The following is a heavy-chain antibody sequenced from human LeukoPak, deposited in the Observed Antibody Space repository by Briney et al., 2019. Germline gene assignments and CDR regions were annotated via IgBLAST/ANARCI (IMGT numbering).Heavy chain of an antibody. J-gene: IGHJ4*02. CDR2: ISSSGSTI. Sequence: GGSLRLSCAASGFTFSSYEMNWVRQAPGKGLEWVSYISSSGSTIYYADSVKGRFTISRDNAKNSLYLQMNSLRAEDTAVYYCARGIAVAGTGLGYWGQGTLVTVSS. CDR1: GFTFSSYE. D-gene: IGHD6-19*01. V-gene: IGHV3-48*03. CDR3: ARGIAVAGTGLGY.